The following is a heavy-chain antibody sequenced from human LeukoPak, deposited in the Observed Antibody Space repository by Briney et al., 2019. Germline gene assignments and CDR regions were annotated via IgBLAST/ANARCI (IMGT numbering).Heavy chain of an antibody. V-gene: IGHV3-11*01. Sequence: GGSLRLSCAAFGFTFSDYYMSWIRQAPGKGLEWVSYISSSGSTIYYADSVKGRFTISRDNAKNSLYLQMNSLRAEDTAVYYCARVRVTTYYYYYMDVWGKGTTVTVSS. CDR3: ARVRVTTYYYYYMDV. J-gene: IGHJ6*03. CDR2: ISSSGSTI. CDR1: GFTFSDYY. D-gene: IGHD4-11*01.